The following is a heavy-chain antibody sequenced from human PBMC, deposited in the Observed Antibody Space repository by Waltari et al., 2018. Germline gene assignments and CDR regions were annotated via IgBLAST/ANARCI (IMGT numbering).Heavy chain of an antibody. V-gene: IGHV4-39*01. Sequence: QLQLQESGPGLVKPSETLSLTCTVSGGSISSSSYYWGWIRQPPGKGLEWIGCIYYSGSTYYNPSLKSRVTISVDTSKNQFSLKLSSVTAADTAVYYCARGQTLRYFDWLYYFDYWGQGTLVTVSS. CDR3: ARGQTLRYFDWLYYFDY. J-gene: IGHJ4*02. D-gene: IGHD3-9*01. CDR2: IYYSGST. CDR1: GGSISSSSYY.